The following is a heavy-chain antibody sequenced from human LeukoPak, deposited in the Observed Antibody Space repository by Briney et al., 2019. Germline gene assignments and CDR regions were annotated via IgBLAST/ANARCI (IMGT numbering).Heavy chain of an antibody. CDR2: IYYSGST. Sequence: SQTLSLTCTVSGGSISSGGYYWSWIRQHPGKGLEWIGYIYYSGSTNYNPSLKSRVTISVDTSKNQFSLKLSSVTAADTAVYYCARLARIYSGYDHPSRKPDYYYYYMDVWGKGTTVTVSS. CDR1: GGSISSGGYY. V-gene: IGHV4-31*03. D-gene: IGHD5-12*01. CDR3: ARLARIYSGYDHPSRKPDYYYYYMDV. J-gene: IGHJ6*03.